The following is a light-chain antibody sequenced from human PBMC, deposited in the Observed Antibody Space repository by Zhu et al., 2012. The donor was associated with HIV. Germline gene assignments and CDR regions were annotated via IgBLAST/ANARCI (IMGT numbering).Light chain of an antibody. V-gene: IGKV1-27*01. CDR1: QGVSNY. Sequence: DALLTQSPSSLSASVGDTVTITCRASQGVSNYLAWYQQKPGKPPTLLIFEAYTLQSGVPSRFSGTRSGTDFTLTISSLQPEDFATYYCQKYNSAPRTFGQGTRVE. J-gene: IGKJ1*01. CDR3: QKYNSAPRT. CDR2: EAY.